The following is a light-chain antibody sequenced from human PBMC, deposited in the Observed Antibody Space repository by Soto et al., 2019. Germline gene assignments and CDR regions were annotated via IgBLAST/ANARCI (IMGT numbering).Light chain of an antibody. CDR1: SSNNESNY. CDR2: RND. Sequence: QSVLTQPPSASGTPGQRVTISCSGSSSNNESNYVYWYQQLPGSAPKLLIYRNDQRPSGVPDRFSGSKSGTSASLAISGLRSEDEADYYCAAWDDSLSALVFGGGTKLTVL. J-gene: IGLJ3*02. V-gene: IGLV1-47*01. CDR3: AAWDDSLSALV.